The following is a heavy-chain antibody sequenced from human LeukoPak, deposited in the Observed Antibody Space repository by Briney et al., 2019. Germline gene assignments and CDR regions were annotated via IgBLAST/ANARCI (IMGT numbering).Heavy chain of an antibody. Sequence: SETLSLTCTVSGGSISSSSYYWGWIRQPPGNELEWIGNLYYSGSTYHNPSLKSRVTISADTSENQFSLNLSSVTAADTAVYFCARSDSSGYYYPDYWGQGTLVTVSS. D-gene: IGHD3-22*01. CDR2: LYYSGST. J-gene: IGHJ4*02. V-gene: IGHV4-39*01. CDR1: GGSISSSSYY. CDR3: ARSDSSGYYYPDY.